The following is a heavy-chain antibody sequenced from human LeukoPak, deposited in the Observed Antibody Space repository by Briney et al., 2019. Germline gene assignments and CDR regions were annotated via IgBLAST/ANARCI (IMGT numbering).Heavy chain of an antibody. CDR3: ATQADCSSTSCYTDYYYYMDV. CDR2: IYTSGST. Sequence: SETLSLTCTVSGGSISSYYWSWIRQPPGKGPEWIGYIYTSGSTNYTPSLKSRVTISVDTSKNQFSLKLSSVTAADTAVYYCATQADCSSTSCYTDYYYYMDVWGKGTTVIVSS. D-gene: IGHD2-2*02. J-gene: IGHJ6*03. V-gene: IGHV4-4*09. CDR1: GGSISSYY.